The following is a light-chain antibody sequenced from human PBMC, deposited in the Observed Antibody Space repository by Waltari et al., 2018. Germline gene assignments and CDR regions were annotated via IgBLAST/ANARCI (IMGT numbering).Light chain of an antibody. CDR2: EVS. V-gene: IGLV2-23*02. J-gene: IGLJ2*01. CDR3: CSYAGSSTFVV. CDR1: SSDVVSYNL. Sequence: QSALTQPASVSGSPGQSITISCTGTSSDVVSYNLLSWYQQHPGKAPKLIIYEVSKRPSGVSNRFSGSKSGNTASLTISGLQAEDEADYYCCSYAGSSTFVVFGGGTKLTVL.